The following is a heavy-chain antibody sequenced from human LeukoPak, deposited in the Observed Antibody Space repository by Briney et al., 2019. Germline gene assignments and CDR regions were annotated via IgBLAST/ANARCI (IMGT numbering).Heavy chain of an antibody. V-gene: IGHV4-34*01. Sequence: SETLSLTCAVYGGSFSGYYWSWIRQPPGKGLEGIGEINHSGSTNYNPSLKSRVTISVDTSKDQFSLKLSSVTAADTAVYYCARGPYYGSGSYYNGDFDYWGQGTLVTVSS. J-gene: IGHJ4*02. D-gene: IGHD3-10*01. CDR1: GGSFSGYY. CDR2: INHSGST. CDR3: ARGPYYGSGSYYNGDFDY.